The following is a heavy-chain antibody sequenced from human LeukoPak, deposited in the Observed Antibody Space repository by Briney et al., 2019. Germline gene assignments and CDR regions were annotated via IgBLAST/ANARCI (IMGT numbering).Heavy chain of an antibody. D-gene: IGHD3-22*01. Sequence: GGSLRLPCAASGFTFSTYEMNWVRQAPGKGLEWVSYISTGGSIIYYADSVKGRFTISRDNAQNSLYLQMNSLRAEDTAVYYCATAYSGYYTYYFDYWGQGTLVTVSS. CDR2: ISTGGSII. CDR3: ATAYSGYYTYYFDY. V-gene: IGHV3-48*03. CDR1: GFTFSTYE. J-gene: IGHJ4*02.